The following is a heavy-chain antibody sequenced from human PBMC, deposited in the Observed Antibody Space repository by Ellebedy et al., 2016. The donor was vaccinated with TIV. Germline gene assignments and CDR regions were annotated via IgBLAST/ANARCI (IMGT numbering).Heavy chain of an antibody. CDR2: INTGNDNT. V-gene: IGHV1-3*04. Sequence: ASVKVSCXASGHSFTSYGIHWVRQAPGQSLEWMGWINTGNDNTKYSQKLQGRVTITRDYMELRSLMSEDTAVYYCATREWQDPMDVWGQGTTVTVSS. J-gene: IGHJ6*02. CDR1: GHSFTSYG. CDR3: ATREWQDPMDV. D-gene: IGHD3-3*01.